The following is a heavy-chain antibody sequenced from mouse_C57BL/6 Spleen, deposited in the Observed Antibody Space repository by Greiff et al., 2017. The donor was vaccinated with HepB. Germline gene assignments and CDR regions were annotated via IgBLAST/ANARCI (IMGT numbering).Heavy chain of an antibody. D-gene: IGHD3-2*02. CDR2: IYPGDGDT. V-gene: IGHV1-82*01. Sequence: VQLQQSGPELVKPGASVKISCKASGYAFSSSWMNWVKQRPGKGLEWIGRIYPGDGDTNYNGKFKGKATLTADKSSSTAYMQLSSLTSEDSAVYFCARELRYPYYAMDYWGQGTSVTVSS. CDR1: GYAFSSSW. J-gene: IGHJ4*01. CDR3: ARELRYPYYAMDY.